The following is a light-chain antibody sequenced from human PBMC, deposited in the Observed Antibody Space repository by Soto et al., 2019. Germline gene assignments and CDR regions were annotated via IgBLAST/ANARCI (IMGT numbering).Light chain of an antibody. CDR2: DAS. CDR3: QQYNSFPLT. V-gene: IGKV1-5*01. CDR1: QSISSW. Sequence: DIPMTQSPSTLSASVGDRVTITCRASQSISSWLAWYQQKPGKAPKLLIYDASSLESGVPSRFSGSGSGTEFTLTISSLQPDDFATYYCQQYNSFPLTFGGGTKVEIK. J-gene: IGKJ4*01.